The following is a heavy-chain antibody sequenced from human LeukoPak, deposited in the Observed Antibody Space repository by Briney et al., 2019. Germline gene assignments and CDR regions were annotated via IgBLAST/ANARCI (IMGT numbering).Heavy chain of an antibody. CDR3: ARAIIGGSYFDY. Sequence: SETLSLTCTVSGGSISSYYWGWIRQPPGKGLEWIGYIYYSGSTNYNPSLKSRVTISVDTSKNQFSLKLSSVTAADTAVYYCARAIIGGSYFDYWGQGTLVTVSS. J-gene: IGHJ4*02. D-gene: IGHD1-26*01. CDR2: IYYSGST. CDR1: GGSISSYY. V-gene: IGHV4-59*01.